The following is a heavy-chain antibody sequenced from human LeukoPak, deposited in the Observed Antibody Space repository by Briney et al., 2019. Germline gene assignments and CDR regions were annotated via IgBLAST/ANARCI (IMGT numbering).Heavy chain of an antibody. CDR3: ARHLYYYYDSSGCPYYFDY. CDR2: IYPDDSDT. J-gene: IGHJ4*02. CDR1: GYTITNYW. Sequence: GESLKISCKGSGYTITNYWIGWVRQMPGKGLEWMGIIYPDDSDTRYSPSFQGQVTISADKSISTAYLQWSSLKASDTAMYYCARHLYYYYDSSGCPYYFDYWGQGTLVTVSS. V-gene: IGHV5-51*01. D-gene: IGHD3-22*01.